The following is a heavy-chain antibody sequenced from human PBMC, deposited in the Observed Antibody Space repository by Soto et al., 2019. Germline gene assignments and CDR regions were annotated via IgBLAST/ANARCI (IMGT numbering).Heavy chain of an antibody. J-gene: IGHJ6*02. CDR2: IYYSGST. Sequence: QVQLQESRQGLVKPSETLSLTCTVSGGSVSSGSYYWSWIRQPPGRRLEWIGYIYYSGSTNYNPSLKSRVTISVDTSKNQFSLKLSSVTAADTAVYYCARDHSTTAYYYGMDVWGQGTTVTVSS. V-gene: IGHV4-61*01. CDR1: GGSVSSGSYY. D-gene: IGHD4-17*01. CDR3: ARDHSTTAYYYGMDV.